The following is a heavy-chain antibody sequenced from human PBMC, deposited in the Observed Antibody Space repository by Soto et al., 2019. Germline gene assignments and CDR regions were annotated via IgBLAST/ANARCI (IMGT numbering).Heavy chain of an antibody. CDR1: GDSITNYNW. CDR3: ARGFAIRAY. Sequence: QVQLQESGPGLVKPSGTLSLTCAVSGDSITNYNWWSWVRQAPGKGLEWIGEVSPSGITHYNPSLASRVSISVDESRNQFSLDLTSVTAADTAVYYCARGFAIRAYWGQGTLVSVSS. J-gene: IGHJ4*02. D-gene: IGHD3-10*01. CDR2: VSPSGIT. V-gene: IGHV4-4*02.